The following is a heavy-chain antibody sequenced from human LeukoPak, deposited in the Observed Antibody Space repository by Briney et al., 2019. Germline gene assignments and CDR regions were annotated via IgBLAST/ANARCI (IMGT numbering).Heavy chain of an antibody. V-gene: IGHV3-74*01. Sequence: PGGSLRLSCAASGFTFSSYWMHWVRQAPGKGLVWVSRINSDGSSTSYADSVKGRFTISRDNAKNTLYLQMNSLRAEDTAVYYCARGEPVNNYYDSSGYSIGDYWGQGTLVTVSS. D-gene: IGHD3-22*01. CDR1: GFTFSSYW. CDR2: INSDGSST. J-gene: IGHJ4*02. CDR3: ARGEPVNNYYDSSGYSIGDY.